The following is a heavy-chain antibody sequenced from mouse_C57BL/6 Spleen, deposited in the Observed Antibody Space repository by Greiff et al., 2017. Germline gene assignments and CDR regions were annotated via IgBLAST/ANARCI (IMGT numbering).Heavy chain of an antibody. V-gene: IGHV3-6*01. D-gene: IGHD2-3*01. CDR1: GYSITSGYY. CDR3: ARDDGYYPLAY. J-gene: IGHJ3*01. Sequence: LQESGPGLVKPSQSLSLTCSVTGYSITSGYYWNWIRQFPGNKLEWMGYISYDGSNNYNPSLKNRISITRDTSKNQFFLKLNSVTTEDTATYYCARDDGYYPLAYWGQGTLVTVSA. CDR2: ISYDGSN.